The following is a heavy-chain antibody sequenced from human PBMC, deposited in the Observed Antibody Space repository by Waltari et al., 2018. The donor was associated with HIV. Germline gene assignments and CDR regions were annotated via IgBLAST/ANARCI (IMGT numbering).Heavy chain of an antibody. CDR3: ARDLSTYGHEFDY. CDR2: INTEWTET. CDR1: GFTFRSYW. Sequence: DVRLEESGGNLVQPGGSLRLSCAASGFTFRSYWMHWIRHVPGKGLVWVSQINTEWTETSYTDSVKGRFTISRDNTKNRLYLQMNSLRVEDSAIYYCARDLSTYGHEFDYWGQGTLVTVAS. D-gene: IGHD2-2*01. V-gene: IGHV3-74*01. J-gene: IGHJ4*02.